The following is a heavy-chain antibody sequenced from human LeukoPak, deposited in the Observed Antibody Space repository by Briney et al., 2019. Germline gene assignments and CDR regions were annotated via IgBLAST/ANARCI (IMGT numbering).Heavy chain of an antibody. Sequence: GGSLRLSCAASGFTFSSYSMNWVRQAPGKGLEWVSYISSSSSTIYYADSVKGRFTISRDNAKNSLYLQMNSLRAEDTAVYYCARDTMVGPFDIWGQGTMVTVSS. CDR3: ARDTMVGPFDI. CDR2: ISSSSSTI. J-gene: IGHJ3*02. D-gene: IGHD3-10*02. CDR1: GFTFSSYS. V-gene: IGHV3-48*01.